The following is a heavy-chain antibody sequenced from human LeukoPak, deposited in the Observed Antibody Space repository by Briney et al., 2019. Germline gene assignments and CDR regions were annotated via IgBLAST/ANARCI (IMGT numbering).Heavy chain of an antibody. Sequence: GSLRLSCAASGFTFSSYSLNWVRQAPGKGLEWIGEINHSGSTNYNPSLKSRVTISVDTSKNQFSLKLSSVTAADTAVYYCARSIAAAGSPFDYWGQGTLVTVSS. CDR3: ARSIAAAGSPFDY. J-gene: IGHJ4*02. V-gene: IGHV4-34*01. CDR1: GFTFSSYS. D-gene: IGHD6-13*01. CDR2: INHSGST.